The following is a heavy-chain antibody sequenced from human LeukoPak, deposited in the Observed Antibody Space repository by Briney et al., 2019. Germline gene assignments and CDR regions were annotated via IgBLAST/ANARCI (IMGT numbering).Heavy chain of an antibody. CDR1: GFTFSNAW. D-gene: IGHD3-22*01. J-gene: IGHJ5*02. CDR2: IRSNSDGGTI. CDR3: ATDFYDST. V-gene: IGHV3-15*07. Sequence: GGSLRLSCATSGFTFSNAWMNWVRQAPGKGLEWVGRIRSNSDGGTIDYAEPVRGRFTLSRDDSKTTLYLQMNSLQTEDTAVYYRATDFYDSTWGQGTLVTVSS.